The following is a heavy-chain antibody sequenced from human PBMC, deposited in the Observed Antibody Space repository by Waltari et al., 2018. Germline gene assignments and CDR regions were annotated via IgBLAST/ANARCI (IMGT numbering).Heavy chain of an antibody. J-gene: IGHJ3*02. V-gene: IGHV4-31*03. CDR2: IYSSGYT. CDR3: ARGPEVEAFEI. CDR1: AGSINSGGYY. Sequence: QVQLQESGPGLVKPSQTLSLPCTVSAGSINSGGYYWRWIRQHPGKGLEWIGYIYSSGYTYYNPTLKSRLSMSVDTSKNHFSLNLTSVTAADTAVYYCARGPEVEAFEIWGQGTRVTVSA.